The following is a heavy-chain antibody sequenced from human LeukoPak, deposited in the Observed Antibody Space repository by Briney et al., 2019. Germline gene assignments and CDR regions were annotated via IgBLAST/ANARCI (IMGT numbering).Heavy chain of an antibody. V-gene: IGHV4-59*01. D-gene: IGHD3-10*01. J-gene: IGHJ3*02. CDR2: IYYSGST. Sequence: SETLSLTCTVSGGSISSYHWSWIRQPPGKGLEWIGDIYYSGSTNYNPSLKSRVTISVDTSKNQFSLKLSSVTAADTAVYYCARWDYGSGSYDAFDIWGQGTMVTVSS. CDR1: GGSISSYH. CDR3: ARWDYGSGSYDAFDI.